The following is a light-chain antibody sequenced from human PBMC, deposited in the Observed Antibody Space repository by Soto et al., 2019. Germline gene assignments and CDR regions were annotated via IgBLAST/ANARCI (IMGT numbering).Light chain of an antibody. V-gene: IGLV2-14*01. J-gene: IGLJ1*01. CDR2: EVS. CDR3: NSYTSSNTFV. Sequence: QLVLTQPASVSGSPGQSITISCTGTSSDVGGYNYVSWYQQHPGNAPKLMIYEVSYRPSGISNRFSGSKSGNTASLTISGLQAEDETDYYCNSYTSSNTFVFGTGTKVTVL. CDR1: SSDVGGYNY.